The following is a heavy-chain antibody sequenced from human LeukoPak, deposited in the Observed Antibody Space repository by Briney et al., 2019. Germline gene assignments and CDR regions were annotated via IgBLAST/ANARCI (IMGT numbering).Heavy chain of an antibody. CDR1: GFTFSNAW. V-gene: IGHV3-15*07. D-gene: IGHD3-22*01. Sequence: PGGSLRLSCAASGFTFSNAWMNWVRQAPGKGLEWVGRIKSKTDGGTTDYAAPVKGRFTISRDDSKNTLYLQMNCLKTEDTAVYYCTTDSTMIVVVDYWGQGTLVTVSS. CDR2: IKSKTDGGTT. CDR3: TTDSTMIVVVDY. J-gene: IGHJ4*02.